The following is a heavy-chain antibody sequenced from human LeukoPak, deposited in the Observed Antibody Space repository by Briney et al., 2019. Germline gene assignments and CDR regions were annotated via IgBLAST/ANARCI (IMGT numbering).Heavy chain of an antibody. CDR3: ARVRLSGSYPFDY. J-gene: IGHJ4*02. CDR2: IYHSGST. V-gene: IGHV4-30-2*01. D-gene: IGHD1-26*01. CDR1: GGSISSGGYY. Sequence: SETLSLTCTVSGGSISSGGYYWSWIRQPPGKGLEWIGYIYHSGSTYYNPSLKSRVTISVDRSKNQFSLKLSSVTAADTAVYYCARVRLSGSYPFDYWGQGTLVTVSS.